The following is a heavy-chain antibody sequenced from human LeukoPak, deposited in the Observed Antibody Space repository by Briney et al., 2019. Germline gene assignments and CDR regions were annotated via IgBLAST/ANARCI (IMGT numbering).Heavy chain of an antibody. V-gene: IGHV1-2*02. CDR2: MHPNSGYT. J-gene: IGHJ4*02. D-gene: IGHD1-14*01. Sequence: ASVKVSCKASGYTCTGYYIHWVRQAPGQGLEWMTWMHPNSGYTNYAQKFQGRVTMTWDTSISTAYMELSRLRSDDTAVYYCARDGEGRTNFDYWGQGTLITVSS. CDR1: GYTCTGYY. CDR3: ARDGEGRTNFDY.